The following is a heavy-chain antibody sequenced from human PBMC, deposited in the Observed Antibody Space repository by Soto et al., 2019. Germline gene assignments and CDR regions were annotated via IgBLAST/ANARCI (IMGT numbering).Heavy chain of an antibody. V-gene: IGHV2-70*11. CDR3: ARIRFGGIAATQGNWFDP. J-gene: IGHJ5*02. Sequence: SGPTLVKPTQTLTLTCTFSGFSLSTSGMCVSWIRQPPGKALEWLARIDWDDDKYYSTSLKTRLTISKDTSKNQVVLTMTNMDPVDTATYYCARIRFGGIAATQGNWFDPWGQGTLVTVSS. D-gene: IGHD6-25*01. CDR1: GFSLSTSGMC. CDR2: IDWDDDK.